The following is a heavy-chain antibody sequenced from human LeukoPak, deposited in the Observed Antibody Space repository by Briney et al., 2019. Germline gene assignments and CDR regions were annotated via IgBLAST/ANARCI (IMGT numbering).Heavy chain of an antibody. CDR3: AREAGYSSGYYYFDY. D-gene: IGHD6-19*01. V-gene: IGHV4-59*01. J-gene: IGHJ4*02. CDR2: IYYSGST. CDR1: GGSISSYY. Sequence: PSETLSLTCTVSGGSISSYYWSWLRQPPGKGLEWIGYIYYSGSTNYNPSLKSRVTISVDTSKNQFSLKRSSVTAADAAVYYCAREAGYSSGYYYFDYWGQGTLVSVSS.